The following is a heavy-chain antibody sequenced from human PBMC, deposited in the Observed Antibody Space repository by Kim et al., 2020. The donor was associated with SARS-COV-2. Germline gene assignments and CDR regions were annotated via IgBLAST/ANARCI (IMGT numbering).Heavy chain of an antibody. J-gene: IGHJ4*02. CDR3: AIVASKLRFLNFEY. D-gene: IGHD3-3*01. V-gene: IGHV3-23*01. Sequence: ADTVKGRLTNPRDNSKNTRYLQLNSLRAEDTAVYYCAIVASKLRFLNFEYWGQGTLVTVSP.